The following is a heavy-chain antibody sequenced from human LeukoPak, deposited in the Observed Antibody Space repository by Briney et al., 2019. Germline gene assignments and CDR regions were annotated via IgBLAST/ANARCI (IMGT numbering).Heavy chain of an antibody. CDR1: SGSISNYY. CDR2: IYYSGST. CDR3: ARDRGYCSGGSCYRWFDP. D-gene: IGHD2-15*01. V-gene: IGHV4-59*01. J-gene: IGHJ5*02. Sequence: SETLSLTCSVSSGSISNYYWSWIRQSPGKGLEWIGYIYYSGSTNYNPSLKSRVTISVDTSKNQFSLKLSSVTAADTAVYYCARDRGYCSGGSCYRWFDPWGQGTLVTVSS.